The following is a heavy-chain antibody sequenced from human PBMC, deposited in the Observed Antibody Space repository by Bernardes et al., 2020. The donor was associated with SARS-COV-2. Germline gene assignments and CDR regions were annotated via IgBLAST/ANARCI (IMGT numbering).Heavy chain of an antibody. CDR1: GGSVSSGSYY. V-gene: IGHV4-61*01. CDR3: ARAFDYGFRGGLDY. Sequence: SETLSLTCTVSGGSVSSGSYYWSWIRQPPGKGLEWTGYISYSGNTNYNPSPKSRLTISLETSENQFSVRLYSVTAADTAVYYCARAFDYGFRGGLDYWGQGTLVTVSS. D-gene: IGHD3-10*01. CDR2: ISYSGNT. J-gene: IGHJ4*02.